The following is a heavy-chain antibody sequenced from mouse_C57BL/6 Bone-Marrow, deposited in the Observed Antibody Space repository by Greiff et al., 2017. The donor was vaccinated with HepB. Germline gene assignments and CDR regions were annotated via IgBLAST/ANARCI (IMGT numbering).Heavy chain of an antibody. D-gene: IGHD2-3*01. Sequence: VQLQQPGAELVKPGASVKLSCKASGYTFTSYWMHWVKQRPGQGLEWIGMIHPNSGSTNYNEKFKSEATLTVDKSSSTAYMQLSSLTSEDSAVYYCARGGWLLWYFDVWGTGTTVTVSS. CDR1: GYTFTSYW. J-gene: IGHJ1*03. CDR3: ARGGWLLWYFDV. V-gene: IGHV1-64*01. CDR2: IHPNSGST.